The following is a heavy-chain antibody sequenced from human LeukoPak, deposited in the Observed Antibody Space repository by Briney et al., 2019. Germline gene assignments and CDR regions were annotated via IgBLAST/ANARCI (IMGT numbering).Heavy chain of an antibody. J-gene: IGHJ4*02. D-gene: IGHD6-13*01. CDR1: GYSISSGYY. V-gene: IGHV4-38-2*02. CDR2: MNQGGVT. CDR3: ASGDIAAADHY. Sequence: SETLSLTCTVSGYSISSGYYWGWIRQPPGKGLEWIGSMNQGGVTYYNPSLKSRVTISVDTSKNQFSLKLRSVTAADTAVYYCASGDIAAADHYWGQRTLVTVSS.